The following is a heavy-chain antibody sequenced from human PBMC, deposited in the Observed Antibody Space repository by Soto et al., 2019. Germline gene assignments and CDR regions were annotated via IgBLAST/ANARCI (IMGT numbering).Heavy chain of an antibody. CDR1: GGTLSSYT. V-gene: IGHV1-69*13. CDR3: ARGNHRWLQLWYFDL. Sequence: SVKVSRKASGGTLSSYTISWLRQAPGQGLEWMGGIIPIFGTANYAQKFQGRVTITADESTSTAYMELSGLRSEDTAVYYCARGNHRWLQLWYFDLWGRGTLVTVSS. D-gene: IGHD5-12*01. J-gene: IGHJ2*01. CDR2: IIPIFGTA.